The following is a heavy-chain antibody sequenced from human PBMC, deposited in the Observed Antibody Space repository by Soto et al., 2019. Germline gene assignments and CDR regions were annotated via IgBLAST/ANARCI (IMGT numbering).Heavy chain of an antibody. J-gene: IGHJ5*02. CDR3: ARGYYGSGHNWFDP. V-gene: IGHV3-74*01. Sequence: EVQLVESGGGLVQPGGSLRLSCAASGFTFSSYWMHWVRQAPGKGLVWVSRINSDGSSTSYADSVKGRFTISRDNAKNTLYLQMNSPRVEDTAVYYCARGYYGSGHNWFDPWGQGTLVTGSP. D-gene: IGHD3-10*01. CDR1: GFTFSSYW. CDR2: INSDGSST.